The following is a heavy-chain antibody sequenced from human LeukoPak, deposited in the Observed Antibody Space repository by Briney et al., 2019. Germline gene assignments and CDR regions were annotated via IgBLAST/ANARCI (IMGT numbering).Heavy chain of an antibody. CDR1: GFTFGKYW. CDR2: IKLDGSEK. CDR3: ARDSDSSGYH. V-gene: IGHV3-7*01. Sequence: GGSLRLSCVASGFTFGKYWMSWVRQAPGKGLEWVANIKLDGSEKNYVDSVKGRFTISRDNTKNSLYLQMSSLRAEDTAVYYCARDSDSSGYHWGQGTLVTVSS. J-gene: IGHJ4*02. D-gene: IGHD3-22*01.